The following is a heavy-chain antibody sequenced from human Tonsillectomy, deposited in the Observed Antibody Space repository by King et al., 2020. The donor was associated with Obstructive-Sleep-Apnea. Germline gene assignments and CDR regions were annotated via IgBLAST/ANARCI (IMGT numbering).Heavy chain of an antibody. Sequence: VQLVESGAEVKKPGSSVMVSCKASGGAFISSALSWVREAPGQGLEWMGGIIPIFGTPDYAQKFQGRVTITADEYTRTIYLELKSLRSEDTAVYYCAGGVGSAMITAWLDPWGQGTLVSVSS. CDR3: AGGVGSAMITAWLDP. CDR1: GGAFISSA. CDR2: IIPIFGTP. D-gene: IGHD5-18*01. V-gene: IGHV1-69*01. J-gene: IGHJ5*02.